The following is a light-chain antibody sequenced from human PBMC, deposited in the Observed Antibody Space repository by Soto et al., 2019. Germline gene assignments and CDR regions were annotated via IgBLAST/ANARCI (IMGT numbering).Light chain of an antibody. CDR1: QSISSW. V-gene: IGKV1-5*03. CDR2: KVS. Sequence: DSQMTQSPSTLAASVGDRVTITCRASQSISSWLAWYQQKPGKAPKLLIYKVSLLQSGVPSRFSGSGSGTEFTLTISSLQPEDFATYYCQQYDRYPVTFGGGTKVEVK. CDR3: QQYDRYPVT. J-gene: IGKJ4*01.